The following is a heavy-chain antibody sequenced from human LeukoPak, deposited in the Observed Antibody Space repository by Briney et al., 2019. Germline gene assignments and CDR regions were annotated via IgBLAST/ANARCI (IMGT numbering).Heavy chain of an antibody. CDR2: IYPGDSKS. CDR3: ARQGPYGDYDY. J-gene: IGHJ4*02. CDR1: GYNFTSYW. D-gene: IGHD4-17*01. V-gene: IGHV5-51*01. Sequence: GESLKISCKGSGYNFTSYWIGWVRQKPGKGLEWMGIIYPGDSKSKYSPSSQGQVAFSADKSISTAYLQWSSLKASDTAIYYCARQGPYGDYDYWGQGTLVTVSS.